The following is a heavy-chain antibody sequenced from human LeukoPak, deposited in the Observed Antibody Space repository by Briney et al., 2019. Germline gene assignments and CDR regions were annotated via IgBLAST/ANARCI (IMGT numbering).Heavy chain of an antibody. J-gene: IGHJ4*02. D-gene: IGHD5-18*01. CDR2: ITSSSSYI. Sequence: GGSLRLSCAASGFTFSSYSMNWVRQAPGKGLEWVSSITSSSSYIYYADSVKGRFTLSRDDAKNSLYLHMNSLRADDTAIYYCARDSNTGFFDYWGQGTLVTVSS. V-gene: IGHV3-21*04. CDR1: GFTFSSYS. CDR3: ARDSNTGFFDY.